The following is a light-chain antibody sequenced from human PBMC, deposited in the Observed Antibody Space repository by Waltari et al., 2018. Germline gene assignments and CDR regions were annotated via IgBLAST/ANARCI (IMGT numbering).Light chain of an antibody. Sequence: DIQMTQSPSTLSASVGDSLTITCRASQSVFDWLAWYQQKPGKAPKLLIYQASTLQNGVPSRFRASGSGTVFTLTINTLQPDDFATYYCQEYKSNSWTFGQGTKVEIK. CDR1: QSVFDW. CDR3: QEYKSNSWT. V-gene: IGKV1-5*03. J-gene: IGKJ1*01. CDR2: QAS.